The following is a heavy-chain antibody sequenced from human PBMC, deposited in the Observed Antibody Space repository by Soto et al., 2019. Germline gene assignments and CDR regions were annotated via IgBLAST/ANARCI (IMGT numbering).Heavy chain of an antibody. J-gene: IGHJ6*02. D-gene: IGHD6-13*01. V-gene: IGHV1-69*13. CDR2: IIPIFGTA. Sequence: GASVKVSCKASGGTFSSYAISWVRQAPGQGLEWMGGIIPIFGTANYAQKFQGRVTITADESTSTAYMELSSLRSEDTAVYYCARDLCIAAAGTCYYSMDVWGQGTTVTVSS. CDR1: GGTFSSYA. CDR3: ARDLCIAAAGTCYYSMDV.